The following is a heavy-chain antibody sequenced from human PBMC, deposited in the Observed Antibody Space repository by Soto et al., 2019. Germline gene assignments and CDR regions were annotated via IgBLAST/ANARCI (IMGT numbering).Heavy chain of an antibody. D-gene: IGHD2-2*01. CDR3: ARDLVPAPAFRQTYYYYGLDV. J-gene: IGHJ6*02. CDR1: GGSFSSCA. CDR2: IIHIFVPA. V-gene: IGHV1-69*01. Sequence: VSCKACGGSFSSCASSWVRQAPGQVLEWMGGIIHIFVPANYAQKFQGRVTITADESTSTAYMELSSLRSEDTAVYYCARDLVPAPAFRQTYYYYGLDVWGQATTVTLSS.